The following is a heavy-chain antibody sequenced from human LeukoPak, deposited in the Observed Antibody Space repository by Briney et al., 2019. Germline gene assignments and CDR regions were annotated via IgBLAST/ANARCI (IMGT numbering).Heavy chain of an antibody. CDR1: GGSFSGYY. CDR3: ARGWELMRRFDS. Sequence: PSETLSLTCAVYGGSFSGYYWSWIRQPPGKGLEWIGEINHSGSTNYNPSLKSRVTISVDTSKNQFSLKLSSVTAADTAVYYCARGWELMRRFDSWGQGTLVTVSS. J-gene: IGHJ4*02. D-gene: IGHD1-26*01. V-gene: IGHV4-34*01. CDR2: INHSGST.